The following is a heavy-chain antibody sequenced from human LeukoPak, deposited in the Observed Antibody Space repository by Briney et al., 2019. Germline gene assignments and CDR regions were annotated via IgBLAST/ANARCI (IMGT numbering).Heavy chain of an antibody. CDR3: ARLYCSGGSCYPAPDY. Sequence: ASVKVSCKASGYTFTSYGISWVRQAPGQGLEWMGWIIAYNGNTNYAQKLQGRVTITTDTSTSTAYMELRSLRSDDTAVYYCARLYCSGGSCYPAPDYWGQGTLVTVSS. CDR2: IIAYNGNT. J-gene: IGHJ4*02. CDR1: GYTFTSYG. V-gene: IGHV1-18*01. D-gene: IGHD2-15*01.